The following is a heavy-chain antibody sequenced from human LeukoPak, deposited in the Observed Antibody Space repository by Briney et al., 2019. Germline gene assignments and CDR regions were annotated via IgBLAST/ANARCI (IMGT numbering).Heavy chain of an antibody. CDR3: ARTAYDSSAYSFH. CDR1: GFTFSSYR. J-gene: IGHJ4*02. CDR2: INSDGSGT. D-gene: IGHD3-22*01. Sequence: SGGSLRLSRADSGFTFSSYRMHWVRQAPGKGLVWVSRINSDGSGTTYADSVKGRFTISRDNAKNTLYLQMNSLRAEDTAVYYCARTAYDSSAYSFHWGQGILVTVSS. V-gene: IGHV3-74*01.